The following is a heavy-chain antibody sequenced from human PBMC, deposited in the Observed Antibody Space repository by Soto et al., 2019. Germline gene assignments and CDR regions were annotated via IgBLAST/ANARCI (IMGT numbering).Heavy chain of an antibody. Sequence: QPGGSLRLSSVVSGFTLSGTWMSWVRQAPGKGLEWVASLKQDGSEMYYVDSVRGRFSISRDNARNSLNLQMNSLRAEDTAVYYCARVGRIGAAGTLGFDYWGQGALVTVSS. CDR2: LKQDGSEM. J-gene: IGHJ4*02. V-gene: IGHV3-7*01. CDR1: GFTLSGTW. CDR3: ARVGRIGAAGTLGFDY. D-gene: IGHD6-13*01.